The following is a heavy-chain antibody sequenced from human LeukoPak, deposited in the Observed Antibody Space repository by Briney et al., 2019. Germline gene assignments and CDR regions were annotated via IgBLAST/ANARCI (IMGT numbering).Heavy chain of an antibody. CDR3: ARDQGFGGDAFDI. V-gene: IGHV1-18*01. Sequence: ASVKVSCKASEYNFRHYGFTWVRQAPGQGLEWMGWIRTDNGHTDSAQGLQGRVTMTADTSTNTAYMELSRLRSDDTAVYYCARDQGFGGDAFDIWGQGTMVTVSS. CDR1: EYNFRHYG. D-gene: IGHD3-10*01. J-gene: IGHJ3*02. CDR2: IRTDNGHT.